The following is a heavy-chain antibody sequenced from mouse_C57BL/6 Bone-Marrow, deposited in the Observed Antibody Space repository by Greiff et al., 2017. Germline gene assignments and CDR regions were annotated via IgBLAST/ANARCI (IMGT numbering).Heavy chain of an antibody. CDR3: TRGPPYYYGSSAWFAY. CDR1: GFTFSSYA. V-gene: IGHV5-9-1*02. J-gene: IGHJ3*01. CDR2: ISSGGDYI. D-gene: IGHD1-1*01. Sequence: EVQGVESGEGLVKPGGSLKLSCAASGFTFSSYAMSWVRQTPEKRLEWVAYISSGGDYIYYADTVKGRFTISGDNARNTLYLQMSSLKSEDTAMYYCTRGPPYYYGSSAWFAYWGQGTLVTVSA.